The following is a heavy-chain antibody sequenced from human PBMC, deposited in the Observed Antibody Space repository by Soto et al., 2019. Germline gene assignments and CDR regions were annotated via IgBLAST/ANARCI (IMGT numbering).Heavy chain of an antibody. CDR2: ISSSSSTI. V-gene: IGHV3-48*01. CDR1: GFTFSSYS. J-gene: IGHJ4*02. D-gene: IGHD4-17*01. Sequence: GGSLRLSCAASGFTFSSYSMNWVRQAPGKGLEWVSYISSSSSTIYYADSVKGLFTISRDNAKNSLYLQMNSLRAEDTAVYYCARFSTNDYGDFVVDYWGQGTLVTVSS. CDR3: ARFSTNDYGDFVVDY.